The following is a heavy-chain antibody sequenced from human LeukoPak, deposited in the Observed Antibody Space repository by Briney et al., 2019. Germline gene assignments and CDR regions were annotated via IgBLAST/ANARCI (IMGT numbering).Heavy chain of an antibody. V-gene: IGHV1-2*02. CDR2: INPDTGGT. CDR3: AREGVVKGTDV. Sequence: GASVKVSCKAYGYTFTGYYMHWVRQAPGQGLEWMGWINPDTGGTNYAQKFQGRVTMTRDTSISTAYMELSGLRSDDTAVYYCAREGVVKGTDVWGQGTTVTVSS. J-gene: IGHJ6*02. CDR1: GYTFTGYY.